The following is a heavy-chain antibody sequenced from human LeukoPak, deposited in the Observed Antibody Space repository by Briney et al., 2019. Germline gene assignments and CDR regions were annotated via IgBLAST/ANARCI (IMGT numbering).Heavy chain of an antibody. D-gene: IGHD2-15*01. CDR3: AKLPPYCSGGSCYRGTDWYFDL. J-gene: IGHJ2*01. CDR2: ISYDGSNK. V-gene: IGHV3-30*18. Sequence: GGSLRLSCAASGFTFSNYGMHWVRQAPGKGLEWVAVISYDGSNKYYADSVKGRFTISRDNSKNTLYLQMNSLRAEDTAVYYCAKLPPYCSGGSCYRGTDWYFDLWGRGTLVTVSS. CDR1: GFTFSNYG.